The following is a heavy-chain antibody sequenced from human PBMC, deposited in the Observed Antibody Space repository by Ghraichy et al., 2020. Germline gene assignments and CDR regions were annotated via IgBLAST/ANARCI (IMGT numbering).Heavy chain of an antibody. CDR1: GYTFTNYG. V-gene: IGHV1-18*04. CDR2: ITAYNGNT. Sequence: ASVEVSCKASGYTFTNYGISWVRQAPGQGLEWMGWITAYNGNTNSAQKLQDRVTMTTDTSTNTAYMELRSLRSDDTAVYYCARDPGDGFLRLDYWGQGTLVSVSS. D-gene: IGHD5-24*01. CDR3: ARDPGDGFLRLDY. J-gene: IGHJ4*02.